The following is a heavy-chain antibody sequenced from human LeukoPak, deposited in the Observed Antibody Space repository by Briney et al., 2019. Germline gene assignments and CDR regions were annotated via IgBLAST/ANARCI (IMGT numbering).Heavy chain of an antibody. CDR1: GFSFSSYW. J-gene: IGHJ4*02. CDR2: ISPDGSSA. D-gene: IGHD2/OR15-2a*01. CDR3: ARVSFCPRCHFDY. Sequence: GGSLRLSCAASGFSFSSYWLHWVRQAPGKGLVWVARISPDGSSALSADSVRGRFTISRDNADNTLYLQLNSLRAEDTAVYYCARVSFCPRCHFDYWGQGTLVTVSS. V-gene: IGHV3-74*03.